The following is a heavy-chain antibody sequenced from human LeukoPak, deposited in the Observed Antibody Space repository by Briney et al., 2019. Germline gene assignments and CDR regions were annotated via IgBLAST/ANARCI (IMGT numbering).Heavy chain of an antibody. J-gene: IGHJ4*02. CDR1: GGSFSGYY. CDR3: ARVGIAAAFDY. Sequence: SETLSLTCAVYGGSFSGYYWSWIRQPPGKGLEWIGEINHSGSTNYNPSLKSRVTISVDTSKNQFSLKLSSVTAADTAVYYCARVGIAAAFDYWGQGTLVTVSS. V-gene: IGHV4-34*01. D-gene: IGHD6-13*01. CDR2: INHSGST.